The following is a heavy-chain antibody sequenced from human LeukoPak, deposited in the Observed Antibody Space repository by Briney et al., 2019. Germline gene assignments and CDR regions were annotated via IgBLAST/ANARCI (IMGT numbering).Heavy chain of an antibody. V-gene: IGHV3-20*04. Sequence: GGSLRLSCAASGFTFSSYWMSWVRQAPGKGLEWVSGINWNGGSTGYADSVKGRFTISRENAKHSLCLQMNSLRAEDTALYYCARQLNTVVTPFDFWGQGTLVTVSS. CDR1: GFTFSSYW. J-gene: IGHJ4*02. CDR3: ARQLNTVVTPFDF. D-gene: IGHD4-23*01. CDR2: INWNGGST.